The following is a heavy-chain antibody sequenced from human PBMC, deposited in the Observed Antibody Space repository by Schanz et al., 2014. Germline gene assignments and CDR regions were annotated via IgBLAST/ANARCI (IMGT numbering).Heavy chain of an antibody. Sequence: VRLVESGGGLVEPGGSLRLSCSGSGFTFSDFYMSWIRQAPGKGLEWVSYLSSSGKTIYSADSVQGRFTISRDNAKNSLYLQVNSLRAEDTAVYYCARLGKSNWGEGDYWYFDLWGRGTLVTVSS. V-gene: IGHV3-11*01. J-gene: IGHJ2*01. CDR1: GFTFSDFY. D-gene: IGHD7-27*01. CDR2: LSSSGKTI. CDR3: ARLGKSNWGEGDYWYFDL.